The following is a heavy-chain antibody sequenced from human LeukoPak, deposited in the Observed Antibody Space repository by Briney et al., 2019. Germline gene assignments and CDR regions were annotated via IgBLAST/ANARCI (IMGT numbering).Heavy chain of an antibody. D-gene: IGHD2-15*01. V-gene: IGHV1-2*02. J-gene: IGHJ6*03. CDR1: GYTLTGYY. Sequence: VSVKVSCKASGYTLTGYYMHWVRQAPGKGLEWMGWINPNSGGTNYAQKFQGRGTMTRDTSISTVYMELSRLRSDDTAVYYCGSSIVETFMDVWGKGTTVTVSS. CDR3: GSSIVETFMDV. CDR2: INPNSGGT.